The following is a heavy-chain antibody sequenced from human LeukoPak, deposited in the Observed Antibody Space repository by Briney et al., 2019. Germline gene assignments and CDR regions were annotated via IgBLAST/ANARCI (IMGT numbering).Heavy chain of an antibody. Sequence: SGTLSLTCAVYGGSFSGYYWSWIRQPPGKGLEWIGEINHSGSTNYNPSLKSRVTISVDTSKNQFSLRLSSVTAADTAVYYCARGTGYCSGGSCYSNLGAFDIWGQGTMVTVSS. V-gene: IGHV4-34*01. CDR3: ARGTGYCSGGSCYSNLGAFDI. CDR2: INHSGST. D-gene: IGHD2-15*01. J-gene: IGHJ3*02. CDR1: GGSFSGYY.